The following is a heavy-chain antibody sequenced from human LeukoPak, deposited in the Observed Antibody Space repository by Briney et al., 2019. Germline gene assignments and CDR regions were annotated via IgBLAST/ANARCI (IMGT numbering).Heavy chain of an antibody. CDR3: ARGTIAAPGTDY. V-gene: IGHV3-21*01. Sequence: GGSLRLYCAASGFTFSSYSMNWVRQAPGKGLDWVSSISSSSSYIYYADSVKGRFTISRDNAKNSLYLQMNSLRAEDTAVYYCARGTIAAPGTDYWGQGTLVTVSS. J-gene: IGHJ4*02. CDR2: ISSSSSYI. CDR1: GFTFSSYS. D-gene: IGHD6-13*01.